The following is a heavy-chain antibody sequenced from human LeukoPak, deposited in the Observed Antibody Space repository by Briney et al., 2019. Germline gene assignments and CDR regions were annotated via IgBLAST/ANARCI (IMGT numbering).Heavy chain of an antibody. CDR2: IIPIFGTA. D-gene: IGHD5-18*01. V-gene: IGHV1-69*13. CDR3: ARGVVGQLWGTYFDY. Sequence: SVKVSCKASGGTFSSYAISWVRQAPGQGLEWMGGIIPIFGTANYAQKFQGRVTITADESTSTAYMELSSLRSEDTAVYYCARGVVGQLWGTYFDYWGQGTLVTVSP. CDR1: GGTFSSYA. J-gene: IGHJ4*02.